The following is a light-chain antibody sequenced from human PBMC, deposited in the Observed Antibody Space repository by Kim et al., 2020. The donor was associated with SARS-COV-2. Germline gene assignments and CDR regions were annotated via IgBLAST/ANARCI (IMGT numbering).Light chain of an antibody. J-gene: IGLJ3*02. CDR3: QTWGTGVV. Sequence: QLVLTQSPSASASLGASVRLTCTLSSGHSSYAIAWHQQQPEKGPRFLIKVNSDGSYAKGDGIPDRFSVSTSGAERYLIVSSLQSEDEADYYCQTWGTGVVFGGGTRLTVL. CDR2: VNSDGSY. CDR1: SGHSSYA. V-gene: IGLV4-69*02.